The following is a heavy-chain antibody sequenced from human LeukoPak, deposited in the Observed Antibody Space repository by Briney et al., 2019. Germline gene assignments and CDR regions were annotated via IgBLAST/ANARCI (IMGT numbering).Heavy chain of an antibody. J-gene: IGHJ4*02. CDR1: GGTFSSYA. V-gene: IGHV1-69*04. CDR3: AREPTAAGHFDY. CDR2: IIPILGIA. Sequence: ASVKVSCKASGGTFSSYAISWVRQAPGQGLEWMGRIIPILGIANYAQKFQGRVTITADKSTSTAYMELSSLRSEDTAVYYCAREPTAAGHFDYWGQGTLVTVSS. D-gene: IGHD6-13*01.